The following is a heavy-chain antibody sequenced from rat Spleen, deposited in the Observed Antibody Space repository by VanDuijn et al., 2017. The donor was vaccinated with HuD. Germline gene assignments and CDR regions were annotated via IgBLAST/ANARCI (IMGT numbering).Heavy chain of an antibody. Sequence: EVQLVESGGGLVQPGRSLKLSCAASGFTFSDYNMAWVRQAPKKGLEWVATIIYDGSRTYYRDSVKGRFTISRDDAKSTVYLQMNSLRSEDTAIYYCARDEGNNIGTTDVMDAWGQGASVTVSS. CDR1: GFTFSDYN. CDR3: ARDEGNNIGTTDVMDA. J-gene: IGHJ4*01. CDR2: IIYDGSRT. D-gene: IGHD1-5*01. V-gene: IGHV5S10*01.